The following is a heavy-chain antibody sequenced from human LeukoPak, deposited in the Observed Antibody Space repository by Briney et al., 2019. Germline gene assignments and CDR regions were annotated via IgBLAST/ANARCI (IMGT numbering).Heavy chain of an antibody. J-gene: IGHJ4*02. CDR3: TRQCSSTSCYYYFDY. V-gene: IGHV3-11*01. CDR1: GFTFSDYY. D-gene: IGHD2-2*01. Sequence: GGSLRLSCAASGFTFSDYYMSWIRQAPGKGLEWVSYISSSGSTIYYADSVKGRFTISRDNAKNSLYLQMNSLRAEDTAVYYCTRQCSSTSCYYYFDYWGQGTLVTVSS. CDR2: ISSSGSTI.